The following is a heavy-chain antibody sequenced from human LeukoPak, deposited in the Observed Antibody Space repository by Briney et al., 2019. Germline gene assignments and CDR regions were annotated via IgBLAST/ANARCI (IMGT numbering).Heavy chain of an antibody. Sequence: SETLSLTCAVYGGSFSGYYWSWIRQPPGKGLEWIGEINHSGSTNYNPSLKSRVTVSVDTSKNQFSLKLSSVTAADTAVYYCARGLGYYYGSGTRRYFDLWGRGTLVTVSS. J-gene: IGHJ2*01. CDR2: INHSGST. CDR1: GGSFSGYY. CDR3: ARGLGYYYGSGTRRYFDL. D-gene: IGHD3-10*01. V-gene: IGHV4-34*01.